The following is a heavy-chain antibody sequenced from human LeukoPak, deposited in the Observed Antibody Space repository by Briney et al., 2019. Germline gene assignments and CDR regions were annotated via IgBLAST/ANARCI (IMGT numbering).Heavy chain of an antibody. J-gene: IGHJ4*02. Sequence: GWSLRLSCAASGFTFYSFWMTWVRQAPGEGLEGVAKIKQDESEKYYVESAKGRFTISRDNAKNSLYLQMNSLRADDTAVYYCARVARGSTYYFPLDYWGQGTLVTVSS. CDR1: GFTFYSFW. CDR3: ARVARGSTYYFPLDY. V-gene: IGHV3-7*01. CDR2: IKQDESEK. D-gene: IGHD2/OR15-2a*01.